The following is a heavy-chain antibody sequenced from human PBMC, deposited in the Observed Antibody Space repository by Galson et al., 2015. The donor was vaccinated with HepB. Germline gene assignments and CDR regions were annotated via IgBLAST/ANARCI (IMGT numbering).Heavy chain of an antibody. J-gene: IGHJ3*02. V-gene: IGHV7-4-1*02. D-gene: IGHD1-7*01. Sequence: SVKVSCKASGYTFTTYAMNWVRQAPGQGLEWMGWINTNTGNPTYAQGFTGRFVFSLDTSVSTAYLHISSLKAEDTAVYYCAKTSHDFQGAFDIWGQGTMVTVSS. CDR3: AKTSHDFQGAFDI. CDR1: GYTFTTYA. CDR2: INTNTGNP.